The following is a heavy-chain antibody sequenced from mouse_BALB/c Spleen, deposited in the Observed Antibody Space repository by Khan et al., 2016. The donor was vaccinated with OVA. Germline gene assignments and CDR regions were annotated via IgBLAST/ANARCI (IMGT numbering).Heavy chain of an antibody. CDR2: INPSTGNT. J-gene: IGHJ2*01. CDR1: GYTFINYW. V-gene: IGHV1-7*01. Sequence: QVQLQQSGAELAKPGASVKMSCKASGYTFINYWILWVKQRPGQGLEWIGYINPSTGNTKYNQNFKDKATLTADKSSSTAYMQLSSLTSEDSAVYYCARRGRRWDFDYWGQGTTLTVSS. D-gene: IGHD1-1*01. CDR3: ARRGRRWDFDY.